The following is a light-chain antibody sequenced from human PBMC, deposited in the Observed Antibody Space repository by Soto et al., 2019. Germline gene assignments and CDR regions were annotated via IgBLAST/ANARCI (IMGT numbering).Light chain of an antibody. J-gene: IGKJ2*01. CDR1: QSISSW. CDR2: KAS. CDR3: QQYNSYPYT. Sequence: DIQMTQSPSTLSASIRDRVTITCRASQSISSWLAWYQQKPGQAPKLLIYKASTLQGGVPSRFSGSGSGTEFTLTISSLHPDDFATYYCQQYNSYPYTFGQGTKLEIK. V-gene: IGKV1-5*03.